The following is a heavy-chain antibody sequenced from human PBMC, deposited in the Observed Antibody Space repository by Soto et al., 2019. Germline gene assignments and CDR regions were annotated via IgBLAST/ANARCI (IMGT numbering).Heavy chain of an antibody. D-gene: IGHD6-19*01. Sequence: GGSLRLSCAASGFTFSSYEMNWVRQAPGKGLEWVSYISSSGSTIYYADSVKGRFTISRDNAKNSLYLQMNSLRAEDTAVYYCARDFGTPAASKSSGSGYWGQGTLVTVPS. J-gene: IGHJ4*02. CDR2: ISSSGSTI. CDR3: ARDFGTPAASKSSGSGY. CDR1: GFTFSSYE. V-gene: IGHV3-48*03.